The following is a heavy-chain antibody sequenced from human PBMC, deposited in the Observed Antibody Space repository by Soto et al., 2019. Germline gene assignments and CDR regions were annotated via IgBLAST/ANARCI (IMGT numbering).Heavy chain of an antibody. D-gene: IGHD1-26*01. Sequence: VQLLESGGGLVQPGGSLRLSCAASEFTFSNYVMSWVRQAPGKGLEWVLAISGSGGVSTYYADSVKGRFTISRDNSKNTLFLQMSSLRAEDTAVYYCSKLVGATVVSDYWGQGTLVIVSS. J-gene: IGHJ4*02. CDR1: EFTFSNYV. V-gene: IGHV3-23*01. CDR2: ISGSGGVST. CDR3: SKLVGATVVSDY.